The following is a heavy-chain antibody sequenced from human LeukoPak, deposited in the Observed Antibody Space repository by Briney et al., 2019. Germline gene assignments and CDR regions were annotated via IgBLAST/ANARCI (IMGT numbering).Heavy chain of an antibody. V-gene: IGHV4-31*03. Sequence: PSQTLSLTCTVSGGSISSGGYYWSSIRQHPGKGLEWIGYIYYSGSTYYNPSLKSRLTISVDTSKNQFSLKLSSVTAADTALYYCARDGEYCSSTSCYFDPWGQGILVTVSS. D-gene: IGHD2-2*01. J-gene: IGHJ5*02. CDR3: ARDGEYCSSTSCYFDP. CDR2: IYYSGST. CDR1: GGSISSGGYY.